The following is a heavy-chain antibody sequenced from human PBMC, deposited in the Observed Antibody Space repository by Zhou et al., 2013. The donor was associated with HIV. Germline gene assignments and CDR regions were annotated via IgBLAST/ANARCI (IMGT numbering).Heavy chain of an antibody. D-gene: IGHD3-3*01. CDR1: GYTFTSYG. J-gene: IGHJ6*03. CDR2: ISAYNGNT. CDR3: ARTVTYYDFWSGYYTGREGYYYMDV. Sequence: QVQLVQSGAEVKKPGASVKVSCKASGYTFTSYGISWVRQAPGQGLEWMGWISAYNGNTNYAQKLQGRVTMTTDTSTSTAYMELRSLRSDDTAVYYCARTVTYYDFWSGYYTGREGYYYMDVWGKGTTVTVSS. V-gene: IGHV1-18*01.